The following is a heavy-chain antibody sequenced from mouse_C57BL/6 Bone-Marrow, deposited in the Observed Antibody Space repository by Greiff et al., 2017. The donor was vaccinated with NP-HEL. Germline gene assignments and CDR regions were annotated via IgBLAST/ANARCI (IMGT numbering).Heavy chain of an antibody. Sequence: VQLQQSVAELVRPGASVKLSCTASGFNIKNTYMHWVKQRPEQGLEWIGRIDPANGNTKYAPKFQGKATITAYTSSNTAYLQLSSLTSEDTAIYYCARCYYGSSYAFDYWGQGTTLTVSS. J-gene: IGHJ2*01. CDR1: GFNIKNTY. CDR2: IDPANGNT. V-gene: IGHV14-3*01. D-gene: IGHD1-1*01. CDR3: ARCYYGSSYAFDY.